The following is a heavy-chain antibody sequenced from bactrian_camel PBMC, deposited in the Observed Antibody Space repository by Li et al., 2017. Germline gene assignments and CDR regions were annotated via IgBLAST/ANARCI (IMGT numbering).Heavy chain of an antibody. V-gene: IGHV3S53*01. CDR2: ITNIGRA. J-gene: IGHJ4*01. D-gene: IGHD4*01. CDR1: GFISAGQC. Sequence: VQLVESGGGSVQAGGSLRLSCQITGFISAGQCMGWFRQGPGKGREEVVGITNIGRAVYADAVKGRFTISQDYANKTVYLQMNSLQPDDSGVYYCAADLHIRCRDYVGQPTRYPYQGQGTQVTVS.